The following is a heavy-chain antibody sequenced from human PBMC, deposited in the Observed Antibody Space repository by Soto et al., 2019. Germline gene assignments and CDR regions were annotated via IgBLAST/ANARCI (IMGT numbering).Heavy chain of an antibody. CDR1: GDSVSSNSAA. CDR2: TYYRSKWYN. CDR3: ARASPTYYDILTGYYMGATFDY. J-gene: IGHJ4*02. Sequence: SQTLSLTCAISGDSVSSNSAAWNWIRQSPSRGLEWLGRTYYRSKWYNDYAVSVKSRITINPDTPKNQFSLQLNSVTPEDTAVYYCARASPTYYDILTGYYMGATFDYWGQGTLVTVSS. D-gene: IGHD3-9*01. V-gene: IGHV6-1*01.